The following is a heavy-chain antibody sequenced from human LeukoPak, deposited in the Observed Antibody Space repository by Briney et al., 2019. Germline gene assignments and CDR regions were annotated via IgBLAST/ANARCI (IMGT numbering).Heavy chain of an antibody. CDR1: GYTFTSYA. CDR2: INAGNGNT. Sequence: ASVKVSCKASGYTFTSYAMHWVRQAPGQRLEWMGWINAGNGNTKYSQKFQGRVTITSDTSASTAYMELSSLRSEDTAVYYCARVWPNYYYYYGMDVWGQGTTVTVSS. V-gene: IGHV1-3*01. J-gene: IGHJ6*02. D-gene: IGHD3-10*01. CDR3: ARVWPNYYYYYGMDV.